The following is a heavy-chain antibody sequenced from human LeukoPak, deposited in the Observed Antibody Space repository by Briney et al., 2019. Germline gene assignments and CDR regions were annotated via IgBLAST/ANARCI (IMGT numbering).Heavy chain of an antibody. CDR2: ISSSSSYI. Sequence: GGSLRLSCAASGFTFSSYSMNWVRQAPGKGLEWVSSISSSSSYIYYAASVKGRFTISRDNAKNSLYLQMNSLRAEDTAVYYCATDSIRGRLLYYDSRGYPGGFDPWGQGTLVTVSS. V-gene: IGHV3-21*01. D-gene: IGHD3-22*01. CDR3: ATDSIRGRLLYYDSRGYPGGFDP. CDR1: GFTFSSYS. J-gene: IGHJ5*02.